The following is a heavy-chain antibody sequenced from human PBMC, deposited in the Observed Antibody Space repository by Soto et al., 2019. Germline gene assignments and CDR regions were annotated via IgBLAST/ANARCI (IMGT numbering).Heavy chain of an antibody. CDR2: ISGSGSRT. V-gene: IGHV3-23*01. D-gene: IGHD4-17*01. J-gene: IGHJ3*02. Sequence: EVQLLESGGGLVQPGGSLRLSCAASGFTFSSYAMSWVRQAPGKGLEWVSAISGSGSRTYYADSVKGRFTFSRDNSKKTLYLKMNSLRAEDTAVYFCAKGTYRDYVYWDHAFDIWGQGTMVTVSS. CDR1: GFTFSSYA. CDR3: AKGTYRDYVYWDHAFDI.